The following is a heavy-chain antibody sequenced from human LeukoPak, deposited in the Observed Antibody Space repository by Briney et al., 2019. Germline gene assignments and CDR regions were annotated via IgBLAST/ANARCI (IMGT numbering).Heavy chain of an antibody. V-gene: IGHV3-30*19. Sequence: SLRLSCSASGFTFSSYDMHWLRQAPGKGLEWVAVISYDAYREYHADSVKGRFTISRDNSKNTLYLQMNGLRFEDTAVYYCARDFSGASRIDCWGQGTLVTVSS. J-gene: IGHJ4*02. CDR1: GFTFSSYD. CDR2: ISYDAYRE. CDR3: ARDFSGASRIDC. D-gene: IGHD4/OR15-4a*01.